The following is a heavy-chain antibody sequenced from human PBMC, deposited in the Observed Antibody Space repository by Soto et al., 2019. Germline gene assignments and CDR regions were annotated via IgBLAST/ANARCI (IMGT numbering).Heavy chain of an antibody. J-gene: IGHJ4*02. V-gene: IGHV1-69*06. CDR3: ARVAIRRDGYNYDY. CDR2: IIPLYGTV. D-gene: IGHD2-21*01. CDR1: GGTFNSYG. Sequence: SVKVSCKASGGTFNSYGISWVRQAPGQGLDWMGVIIPLYGTVNYAQKFQGRVSITADKSTSTAYMDLNSLRSDDTAVYYCARVAIRRDGYNYDYWGQGTLVTV.